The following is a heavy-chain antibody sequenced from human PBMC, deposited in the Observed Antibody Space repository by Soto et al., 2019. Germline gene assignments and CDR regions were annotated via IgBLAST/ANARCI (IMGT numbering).Heavy chain of an antibody. CDR1: GYTFTSYY. Sequence: VSCKASGYTFTSYYMHWVRQAPGQGLEWMGIINPSGGSTSYAQKFQGRVTMTRDTSTSTVYMELSSLRSEDTAVYYCARGYYDSSGYYDAFDIWGQGTMVTVSS. CDR2: INPSGGST. CDR3: ARGYYDSSGYYDAFDI. J-gene: IGHJ3*02. D-gene: IGHD3-22*01. V-gene: IGHV1-46*01.